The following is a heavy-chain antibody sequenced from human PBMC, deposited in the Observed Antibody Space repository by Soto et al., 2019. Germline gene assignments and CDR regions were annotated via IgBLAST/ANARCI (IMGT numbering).Heavy chain of an antibody. V-gene: IGHV1-2*02. CDR1: GYTFTGYY. Sequence: ASVKVSCKASGYTFTGYYMHWVRQAPGQGLEWMGWINPNSGVTNYAQKFQGRVTMTRDTSISTAYMELSRLRSADTAVYYCARARHISGCHYWGQGTLVTVSS. CDR3: ARARHISGCHY. J-gene: IGHJ4*02. D-gene: IGHD6-19*01. CDR2: INPNSGVT.